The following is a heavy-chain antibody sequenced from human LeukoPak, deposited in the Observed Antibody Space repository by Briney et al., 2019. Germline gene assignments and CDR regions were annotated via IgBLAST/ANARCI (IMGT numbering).Heavy chain of an antibody. J-gene: IGHJ4*02. CDR3: AKDRSVYVVYYDILTLKDY. CDR2: ISGSGGST. CDR1: GFTFSSYA. Sequence: GGSLRLSCAASGFTFSSYAMSWGRQAPGKGLEWVSAISGSGGSTYYADSVKGRFTISRDNSKNTLYLQMNSLRAEDTAVYYCAKDRSVYVVYYDILTLKDYWGQGTLVTVSS. V-gene: IGHV3-23*01. D-gene: IGHD3-9*01.